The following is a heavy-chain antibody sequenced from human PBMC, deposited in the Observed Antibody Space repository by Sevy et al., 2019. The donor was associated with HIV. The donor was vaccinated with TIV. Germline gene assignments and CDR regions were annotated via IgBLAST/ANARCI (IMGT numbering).Heavy chain of an antibody. CDR1: GGTFSSYA. Sequence: ASVKVSCKASGGTFSSYAISWVRQAPGQGLEWMGGIIPIFGTANYAQKFQGRVTITADESTGTAYMELSSLRSEDTAVYYCARVGGYSGYDGAFDIWGQGTMVTVSS. J-gene: IGHJ3*02. D-gene: IGHD5-12*01. CDR3: ARVGGYSGYDGAFDI. V-gene: IGHV1-69*13. CDR2: IIPIFGTA.